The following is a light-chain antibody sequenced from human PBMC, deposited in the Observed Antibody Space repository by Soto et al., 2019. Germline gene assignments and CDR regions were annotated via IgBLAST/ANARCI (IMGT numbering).Light chain of an antibody. V-gene: IGKV3-20*01. Sequence: EIVLTQSPGTLSLSTGERATLSCRASQSVSSSYLAWYQQKPGQAPRLLIYDASSRATGITDRFSGSGSGTDFTLSISRLEPEDIPVYFCQQYGSAPYTFGQGNKLVIK. CDR1: QSVSSSY. CDR2: DAS. J-gene: IGKJ2*01. CDR3: QQYGSAPYT.